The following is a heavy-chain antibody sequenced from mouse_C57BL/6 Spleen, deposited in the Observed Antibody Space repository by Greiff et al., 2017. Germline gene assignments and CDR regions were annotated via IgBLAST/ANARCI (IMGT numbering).Heavy chain of an antibody. CDR2: IDPENGDT. D-gene: IGHD1-1*01. J-gene: IGHJ1*03. CDR3: TRRSSYGYCDV. CDR1: GFNIKDDY. Sequence: VQLQQSGAELVRPGASVKLSCTASGFNIKDDYMHWVKQRPEQGLEWIGWIDPENGDTEYASKFQGKATITADTSSNTAYLQLSSLTSEDTAVYYCTRRSSYGYCDVWGTGTTVTVSS. V-gene: IGHV14-4*01.